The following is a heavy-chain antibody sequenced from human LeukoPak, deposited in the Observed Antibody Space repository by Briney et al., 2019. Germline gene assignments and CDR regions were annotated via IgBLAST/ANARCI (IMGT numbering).Heavy chain of an antibody. Sequence: PSETLSLTCAVYGGSFSGYYWSWIRQPPGKGLEWIGEINHSGSTNYNPSLKSRVTISVDTSKNQFSLKLSSVAAADTAVYYCARGHPGYCSSTSCYTFSYWGQGTLVTVSS. D-gene: IGHD2-2*02. V-gene: IGHV4-34*01. CDR2: INHSGST. CDR1: GGSFSGYY. CDR3: ARGHPGYCSSTSCYTFSY. J-gene: IGHJ4*02.